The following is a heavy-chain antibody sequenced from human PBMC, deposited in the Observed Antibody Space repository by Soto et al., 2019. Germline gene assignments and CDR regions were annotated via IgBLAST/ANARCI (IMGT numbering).Heavy chain of an antibody. J-gene: IGHJ4*02. D-gene: IGHD6-19*01. V-gene: IGHV3-23*01. CDR1: GFPFSSSA. CDR2: TSASGDST. CDR3: ARHAGSGSFDY. Sequence: EVQLLESGGGLVQPGGSLRLSCAVSGFPFSSSAMSWVRQAPGKGLEWVSSTSASGDSTYYADSVKGRFTISRDNSKNTLYLQMNSLSPEDTAVYYCARHAGSGSFDYWGQGTLVTVSS.